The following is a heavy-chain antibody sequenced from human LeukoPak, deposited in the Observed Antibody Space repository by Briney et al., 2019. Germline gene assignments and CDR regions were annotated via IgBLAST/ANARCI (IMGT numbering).Heavy chain of an antibody. CDR1: GGSISGYY. V-gene: IGHV4-59*01. CDR3: ARDRATLILDY. J-gene: IGHJ4*02. Sequence: SETLSLTCTVSGGSISGYYWSWIRQPPGKGLEWIGYISYSGNTNYNPSLKSRVTISVDTSKNQFSLKLSSVTAADTAVYYCARDRATLILDYWGQGTPVTVSS. CDR2: ISYSGNT.